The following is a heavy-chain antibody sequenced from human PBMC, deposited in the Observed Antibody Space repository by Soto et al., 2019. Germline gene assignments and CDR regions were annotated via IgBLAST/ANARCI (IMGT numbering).Heavy chain of an antibody. D-gene: IGHD2-21*01. Sequence: VGSLRLSCAASGFTFSNAWMNWVRQAPGKGLEWVGRIKREADGGPTDYAAPVKHRFTISRDDSRNTLYLQMTSLKTEDTAVYYCTTLGAYDYWGQGALVTVSS. CDR2: IKREADGGPT. J-gene: IGHJ4*02. CDR1: GFTFSNAW. V-gene: IGHV3-15*07. CDR3: TTLGAYDY.